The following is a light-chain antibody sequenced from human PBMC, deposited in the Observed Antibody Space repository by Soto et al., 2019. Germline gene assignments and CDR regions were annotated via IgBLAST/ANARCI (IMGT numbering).Light chain of an antibody. CDR3: HQYGSSPFT. CDR1: QSVMGSY. CDR2: HAS. Sequence: EIELTQSPGTLSFSPGDRATLSCRASQSVMGSYLAWYQQKPGQAPRLLIFHASARATGIPDRFSGSGSGTDFTLTVSRLEPEDSAVYYCHQYGSSPFTFGPGTKVDIK. J-gene: IGKJ3*01. V-gene: IGKV3-20*01.